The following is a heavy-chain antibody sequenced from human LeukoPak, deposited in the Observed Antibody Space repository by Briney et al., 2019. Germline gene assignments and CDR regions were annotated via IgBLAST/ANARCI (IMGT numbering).Heavy chain of an antibody. Sequence: GGSLRLSCAASGFTFSSYTMNWVRQAPGKGLDWVSSISSGSTYVYYADSVEGRFTISRDNAKNSLYLQMNNLRVEDTAIYYCARVNGDYERGGAPDYWGQGTLVTVSS. V-gene: IGHV3-21*01. D-gene: IGHD4-17*01. CDR2: ISSGSTYV. CDR3: ARVNGDYERGGAPDY. J-gene: IGHJ4*02. CDR1: GFTFSSYT.